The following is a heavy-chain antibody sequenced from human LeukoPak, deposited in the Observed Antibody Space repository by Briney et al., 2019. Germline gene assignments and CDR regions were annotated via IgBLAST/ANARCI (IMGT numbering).Heavy chain of an antibody. CDR2: INTRSTNI. D-gene: IGHD2-15*01. J-gene: IGHJ6*02. CDR1: GFTFSSYS. Sequence: GGSLRLSCAASGFTFSSYSMNWVRQAPGQGLEWVSSINTRSTNIYYADSLKGRFTISRDNAQNSLYLEMNSLRAEDTAVYYCARQYCSGGSCHETYYYYGMDVWGQGTTVTVSS. V-gene: IGHV3-21*01. CDR3: ARQYCSGGSCHETYYYYGMDV.